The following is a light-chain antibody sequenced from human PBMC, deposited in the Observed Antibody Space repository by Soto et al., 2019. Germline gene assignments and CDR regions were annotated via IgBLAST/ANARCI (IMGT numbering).Light chain of an antibody. CDR2: DDT. Sequence: QSVLTQPASVSGSPGQSITISCTGTVGLVSWYQQHPGKVPKLIIYDDTKRPSGVSSRFSGSKSGNTASLTISGLQTEDEADYYCCLYTTSIALYVFGAGTKVTV. V-gene: IGLV2-14*02. CDR1: VGL. CDR3: CLYTTSIALYV. J-gene: IGLJ1*01.